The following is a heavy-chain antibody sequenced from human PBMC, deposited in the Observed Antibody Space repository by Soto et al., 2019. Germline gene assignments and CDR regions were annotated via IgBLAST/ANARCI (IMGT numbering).Heavy chain of an antibody. J-gene: IGHJ3*02. CDR2: TNFYSAIT. CDR1: GDRFSTYG. CDR3: ARARLYYDSSGLLEGAFDI. D-gene: IGHD3-22*01. V-gene: IGHV1-18*04. Sequence: ASVKVSCKASGDRFSTYGITWVRQAPGRGLEWMAWTNFYSAITKYAQKFQGRVTMTTGTSTNTVYMELRSLRSEDTAVYYCARARLYYDSSGLLEGAFDIWGQGTMVTVSS.